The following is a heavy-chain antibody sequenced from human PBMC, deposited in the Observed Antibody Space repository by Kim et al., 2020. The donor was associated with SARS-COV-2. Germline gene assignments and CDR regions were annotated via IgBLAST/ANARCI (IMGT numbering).Heavy chain of an antibody. CDR3: ARVALIGYDMSGYYYGMDV. Sequence: RVTISVDTSKNQFSLKLSSVTAADTAVYYCARVALIGYDMSGYYYGMDVWGQGTTVTVSS. D-gene: IGHD2-15*01. J-gene: IGHJ6*02. V-gene: IGHV4-31*02.